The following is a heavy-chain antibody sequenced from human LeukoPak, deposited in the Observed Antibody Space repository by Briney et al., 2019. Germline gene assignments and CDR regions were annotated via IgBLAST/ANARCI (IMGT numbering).Heavy chain of an antibody. V-gene: IGHV3-23*01. CDR1: GFTFSNYA. D-gene: IGHD6-19*01. Sequence: GGSLRLSCAGSGFTFSNYAMSWVRQAPGKGLEWVSSISDSGGNTYYADSVKGRFTISRDNSKNTLYLQMNSLRAEDTAVYYCAKSGSNAVVGTFDYWGQGTLVTVSS. J-gene: IGHJ4*02. CDR3: AKSGSNAVVGTFDY. CDR2: ISDSGGNT.